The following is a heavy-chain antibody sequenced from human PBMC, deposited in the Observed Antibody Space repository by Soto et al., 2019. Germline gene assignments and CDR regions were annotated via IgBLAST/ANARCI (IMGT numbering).Heavy chain of an antibody. CDR3: ARSGRTFAGVV. Sequence: QVQLREAGPGLVKPSETLSFTCSVSGASMTDYFVSWIRQPPGKPLEYIGFIFYNGWADYSPSLKSRVTMSIDASNNQVSLRLTSVTAADTAIYYCARSGRTFAGVVWGQGILVSVSS. D-gene: IGHD3-16*01. CDR2: IFYNGWA. V-gene: IGHV4-59*01. J-gene: IGHJ4*02. CDR1: GASMTDYF.